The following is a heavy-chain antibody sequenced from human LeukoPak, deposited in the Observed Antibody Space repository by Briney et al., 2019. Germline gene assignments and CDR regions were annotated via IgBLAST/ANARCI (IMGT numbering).Heavy chain of an antibody. CDR1: VGSISSYY. V-gene: IGHV4-4*07. J-gene: IGHJ4*02. D-gene: IGHD3-22*01. CDR3: ARDGSLDYYDSSGYFDY. CDR2: IYTSGST. Sequence: SETLSLTCTVSVGSISSYYWSWIRQPAGKGREGMGLIYTSGSTNYNPSLKSRVTISVDTSKNQFSLKLSSVTAADTAVYYCARDGSLDYYDSSGYFDYWGQGTLVTVSS.